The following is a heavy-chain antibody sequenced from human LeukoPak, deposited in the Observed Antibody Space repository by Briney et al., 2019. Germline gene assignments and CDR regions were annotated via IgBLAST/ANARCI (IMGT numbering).Heavy chain of an antibody. Sequence: SETLSLTCTVSGGSVSSGRYYWSWIRQPPGKGLEWIGYIYYSGSTNYNPSLKSRVTISVDTSKNQFSLKLSSVTAADTAVYYCAGGLWFGDEDAFDIWGQGTMVTVSS. J-gene: IGHJ3*02. CDR2: IYYSGST. CDR1: GGSVSSGRYY. CDR3: AGGLWFGDEDAFDI. V-gene: IGHV4-61*01. D-gene: IGHD3-10*01.